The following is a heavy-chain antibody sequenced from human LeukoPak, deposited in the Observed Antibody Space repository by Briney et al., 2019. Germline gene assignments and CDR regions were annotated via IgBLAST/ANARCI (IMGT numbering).Heavy chain of an antibody. CDR3: AKQYTTSLSDAFDA. CDR2: ITGSGGTT. J-gene: IGHJ3*01. Sequence: GGSLKLTCAASGFTFANFAMTWVRQTPGKGPEWVSGITGSGGTTDYADSVKGRFTISRDNSKNTLYLQMNSLRAEDTAVYFCAKQYTTSLSDAFDAWGQGTMVTVSS. D-gene: IGHD6-13*01. CDR1: GFTFANFA. V-gene: IGHV3-23*01.